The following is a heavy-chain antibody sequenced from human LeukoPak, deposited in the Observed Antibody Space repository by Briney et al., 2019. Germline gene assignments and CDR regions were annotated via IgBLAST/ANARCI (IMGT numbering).Heavy chain of an antibody. D-gene: IGHD3-10*01. J-gene: IGHJ4*02. CDR3: ARDLDGSGSYYTDY. CDR2: ISAYNGNT. Sequence: ASVKVSCKASGYTFTSCGISWVRQAPGQGLEWMGWISAYNGNTNYGQKFQGRVTMTTDTSTSTAYMELRSLRSDDTAVYYCARDLDGSGSYYTDYWGQGTLVTVSP. CDR1: GYTFTSCG. V-gene: IGHV1-18*01.